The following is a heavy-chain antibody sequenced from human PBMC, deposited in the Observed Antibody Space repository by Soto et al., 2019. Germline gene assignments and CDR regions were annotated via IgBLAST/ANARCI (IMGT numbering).Heavy chain of an antibody. V-gene: IGHV3-30-3*01. CDR2: ISHDVTNQ. CDR3: ARGDNFYDSSGYYY. Sequence: QVQLVGSGGGVVQPGRSLRLSCVASGFTFSNYAMHWVRQTPGKGLEWVAVISHDVTNQYYADSVKGRFTISRDNSKNPLYLQMNSLRAEDTAVYYCARGDNFYDSSGYYYWGQGTLVTVSS. CDR1: GFTFSNYA. D-gene: IGHD3-22*01. J-gene: IGHJ4*02.